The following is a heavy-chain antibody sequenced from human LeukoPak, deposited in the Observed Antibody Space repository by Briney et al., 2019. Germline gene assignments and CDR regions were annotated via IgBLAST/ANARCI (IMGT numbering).Heavy chain of an antibody. CDR1: GYSISSGYY. Sequence: SETLSLTCAVSGYSISSGYYWGWIRQPPGKGLEWIGSIYHSGSTYYNPSLKSRVTISVDTSKNQFSLKLSSVTAAVTAVYYCARDRDYGSWSYYDYWGQGTLVTVSS. CDR3: ARDRDYGSWSYYDY. CDR2: IYHSGST. J-gene: IGHJ4*02. D-gene: IGHD3-10*01. V-gene: IGHV4-38-2*02.